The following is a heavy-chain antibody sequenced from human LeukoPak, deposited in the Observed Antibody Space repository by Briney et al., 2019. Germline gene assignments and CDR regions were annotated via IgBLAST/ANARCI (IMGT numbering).Heavy chain of an antibody. CDR3: ARGGVTVMDY. V-gene: IGHV3-7*01. CDR2: IKQVGSEK. D-gene: IGHD3-10*01. Sequence: PGGSLRLSCAASGFTFSSYSMNWVRQAPGKGLGWVANIKQVGSEKYYVDSVKGRFTISRDNVKNSLYLQMHSLRAEDTAVYYCARGGVTVMDYWGQGTLATVSS. J-gene: IGHJ4*02. CDR1: GFTFSSYS.